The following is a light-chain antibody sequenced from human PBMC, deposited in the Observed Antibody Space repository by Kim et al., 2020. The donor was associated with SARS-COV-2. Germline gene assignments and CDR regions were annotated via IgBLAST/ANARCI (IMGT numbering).Light chain of an antibody. CDR2: DNN. CDR3: GAWDSSLSAVI. J-gene: IGLJ2*01. V-gene: IGLV1-51*01. CDR1: TSNIGHNY. Sequence: QKVTISCSGSTSNIGHNYISWYQQLPGTAPKLLIYDNNKRPSGIPDRFSGSKSGTSATLGITGLQTGDEADYYCGAWDSSLSAVIFGGGTKLTVL.